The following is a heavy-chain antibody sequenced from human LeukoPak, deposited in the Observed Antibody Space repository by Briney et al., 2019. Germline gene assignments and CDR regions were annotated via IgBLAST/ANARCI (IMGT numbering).Heavy chain of an antibody. CDR1: GYTFTGYY. J-gene: IGHJ3*02. V-gene: IGHV1-2*06. CDR3: ARGKDIVVVPAAPPDAFDI. D-gene: IGHD2-2*01. Sequence: ASVKVSCKASGYTFTGYYMHWVRQAPGQGLEWMGRINPNSGGTNYAQKFQGGVTMTRDTSISTAYMELSRLRSDDTAVYYCARGKDIVVVPAAPPDAFDIWGQGTMVTVSS. CDR2: INPNSGGT.